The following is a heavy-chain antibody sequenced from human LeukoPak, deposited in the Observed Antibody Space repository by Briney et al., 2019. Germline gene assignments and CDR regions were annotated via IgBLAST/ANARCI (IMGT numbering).Heavy chain of an antibody. CDR2: INPNSGGT. J-gene: IGHJ3*02. V-gene: IGHV1-2*02. D-gene: IGHD1-26*01. Sequence: ASVKVSCKASGYTFTGYYMHWVRQAPGQGLEWMGWINPNSGGTNYAQKFQGRVTMTRDTSISTAYMELSRPRSDDTAVYYCARSRGSYPNDAVDIWGQGTMVTVSS. CDR1: GYTFTGYY. CDR3: ARSRGSYPNDAVDI.